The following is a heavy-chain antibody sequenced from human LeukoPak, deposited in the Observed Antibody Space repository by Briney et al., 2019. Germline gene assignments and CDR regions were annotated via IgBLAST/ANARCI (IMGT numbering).Heavy chain of an antibody. CDR1: GFSFSDYR. Sequence: GGSLRLSCAASGFSFSDYRMAWVRQAPGKGLEWVSSISSSSSYIYYADSVKGRFTISRDNAKNSLYLQMNSLRAEDTAVYYCARGAPSIAAAGAFDYWGQGTLVTVSS. J-gene: IGHJ4*02. V-gene: IGHV3-21*01. CDR3: ARGAPSIAAAGAFDY. D-gene: IGHD6-13*01. CDR2: ISSSSSYI.